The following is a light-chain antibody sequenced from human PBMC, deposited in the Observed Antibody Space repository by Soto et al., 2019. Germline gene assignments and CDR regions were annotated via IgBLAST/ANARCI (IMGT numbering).Light chain of an antibody. Sequence: DIQMTQSPSTLSASVGDRVTITCRASQSISGWLAWYQQELGKAPKLLIYKASSLESGVPSRFSGSGSGTEFTLTISSLQPDDFATYYFQQYNTFFRTFGQGTQLEIK. CDR2: KAS. J-gene: IGKJ2*01. V-gene: IGKV1-5*03. CDR1: QSISGW. CDR3: QQYNTFFRT.